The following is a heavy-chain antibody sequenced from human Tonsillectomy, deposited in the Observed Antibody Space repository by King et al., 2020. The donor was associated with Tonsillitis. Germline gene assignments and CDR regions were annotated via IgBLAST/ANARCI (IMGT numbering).Heavy chain of an antibody. CDR1: GFTFSSYG. CDR2: ISYDGGNK. J-gene: IGHJ6*02. V-gene: IGHV3-30*03. Sequence: VQLVESGGGVVQPGRSLRLSCVVSGFTFSSYGMHWVRQAPGKGLQWVAVISYDGGNKYYADSVKGRFTISRDGSKNTMYLQMSSLRHEDTAVYYCARAWVRVVIYDYNGMDVWGQGTTVTVSS. CDR3: ARAWVRVVIYDYNGMDV. D-gene: IGHD3-10*01.